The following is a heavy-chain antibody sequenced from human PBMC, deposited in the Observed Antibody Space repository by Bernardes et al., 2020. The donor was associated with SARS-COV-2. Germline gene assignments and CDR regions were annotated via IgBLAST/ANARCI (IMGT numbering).Heavy chain of an antibody. Sequence: GGSLRLSCEASGFIFSTYDLYWVRQVPGKGLEWLSYISTTGTTIYYADSVKGRFTISRDNAKNSLYLQMNSLRAEDTAVYYCARGSGSYYVLYAFDIWGQGTMVTGSA. CDR2: ISTTGTTI. CDR3: ARGSGSYYVLYAFDI. J-gene: IGHJ3*02. V-gene: IGHV3-48*01. D-gene: IGHD1-26*01. CDR1: GFIFSTYD.